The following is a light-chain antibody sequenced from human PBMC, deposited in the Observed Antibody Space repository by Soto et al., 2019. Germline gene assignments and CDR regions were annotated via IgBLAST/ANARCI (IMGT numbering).Light chain of an antibody. CDR3: TSYTSSSTLV. J-gene: IGLJ2*01. V-gene: IGLV2-14*01. Sequence: QSALTQPASVSGSPGQSITISCTGTSSDVGDYKYVSWYQQHPGKAPKLMIYEVTNRPSGVSDRFSGSKSGTTASLIISGLQAEDEADYYCTSYTSSSTLVFGGGTKLPVL. CDR2: EVT. CDR1: SSDVGDYKY.